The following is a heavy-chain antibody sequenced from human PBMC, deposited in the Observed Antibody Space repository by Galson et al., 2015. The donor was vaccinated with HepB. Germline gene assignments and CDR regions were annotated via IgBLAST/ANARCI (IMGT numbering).Heavy chain of an antibody. CDR2: ISYDGSNK. J-gene: IGHJ4*02. D-gene: IGHD3-10*01. V-gene: IGHV3-30*18. Sequence: SLRLSCAASIFTFSTYWMHWVRQAPGKGLEWVAVISYDGSNKYYADSVKGRFTISRDNSKNTLYLQMNSLRAEDTAVYYCAKEIDYYGSGSYYFDYWGQGTLVTVSS. CDR1: IFTFSTYW. CDR3: AKEIDYYGSGSYYFDY.